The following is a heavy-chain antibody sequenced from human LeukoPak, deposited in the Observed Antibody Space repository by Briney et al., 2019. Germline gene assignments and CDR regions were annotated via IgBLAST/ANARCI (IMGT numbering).Heavy chain of an antibody. V-gene: IGHV4-34*01. Sequence: SETLSLTCAVYGGSFSGYYWSWIRQPPGKGLEWIGEINHSGSTNYNPSLKSRVTISVDTSKNQFSLKLSSVTAADTAVYYCARDTHSGSYHYYYYGMDVWGQGTTVTVSS. CDR1: GGSFSGYY. CDR2: INHSGST. J-gene: IGHJ6*02. CDR3: ARDTHSGSYHYYYYGMDV. D-gene: IGHD1-26*01.